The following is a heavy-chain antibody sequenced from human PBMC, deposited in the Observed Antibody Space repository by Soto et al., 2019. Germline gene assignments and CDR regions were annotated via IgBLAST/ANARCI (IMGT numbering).Heavy chain of an antibody. CDR3: ARENSVQAWLHHFDH. V-gene: IGHV3-48*03. CDR2: ISDDGASI. J-gene: IGHJ4*02. Sequence: GGSRNLSFEAFGLTFSTLEINWARQAQGRGLEWVSYISDDGASIYYADSLKGRFTISRDNAKNSLSLQMNNLRAEDTAVYYCARENSVQAWLHHFDHWGLGTLVTVSS. CDR1: GLTFSTLE. D-gene: IGHD5-18*01.